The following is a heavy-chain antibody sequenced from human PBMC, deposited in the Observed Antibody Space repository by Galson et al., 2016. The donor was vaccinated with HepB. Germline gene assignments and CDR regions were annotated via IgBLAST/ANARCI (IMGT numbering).Heavy chain of an antibody. V-gene: IGHV1-24*01. CDR2: FDPEDAET. Sequence: SVKVSCKVSGYTLTELSMHWVRQAPGKGLEWMGGFDPEDAETIYAQKFQGRVTMTRDTSTSTAYMELRSLRHDDTAVYYCARDVQYAFDLWGQGTVVSVSS. CDR3: ARDVQYAFDL. J-gene: IGHJ3*01. CDR1: GYTLTELS.